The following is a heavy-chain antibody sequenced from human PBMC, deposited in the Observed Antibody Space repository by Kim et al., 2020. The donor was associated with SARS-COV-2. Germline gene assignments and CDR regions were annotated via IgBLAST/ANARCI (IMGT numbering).Heavy chain of an antibody. V-gene: IGHV3-11*06. D-gene: IGHD3-16*02. Sequence: VKGRFTISRDNAKNSLYLQMNSLRDEDTAVYYCARDGLLYRWLSTWLLDYWGQGTLVTVSS. J-gene: IGHJ4*02. CDR3: ARDGLLYRWLSTWLLDY.